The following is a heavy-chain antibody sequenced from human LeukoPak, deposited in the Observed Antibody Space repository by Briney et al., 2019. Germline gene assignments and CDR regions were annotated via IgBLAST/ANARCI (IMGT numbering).Heavy chain of an antibody. D-gene: IGHD6-19*01. CDR1: GFTFSSYS. CDR2: ISSSGTYK. J-gene: IGHJ4*02. CDR3: AKGKDSVAGATNDY. V-gene: IGHV3-21*01. Sequence: PGGSLRLSCAVSGFTFSSYSMCWVRQAPGKGLEWVSSISSSGTYKYYADSVKGRFTISRDNAKNSLYLQMNSLRAEDTAVYYCAKGKDSVAGATNDYWGQGTLVTVSS.